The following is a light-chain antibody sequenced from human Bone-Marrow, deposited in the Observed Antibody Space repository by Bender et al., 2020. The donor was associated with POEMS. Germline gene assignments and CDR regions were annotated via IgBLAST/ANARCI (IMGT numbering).Light chain of an antibody. CDR3: CSYAGSYTWV. CDR1: SSDVGGYNY. CDR2: DVN. V-gene: IGLV2-11*01. J-gene: IGLJ3*02. Sequence: QSALTQPASVSGSPGQAITISCTGTSSDVGGYNYVSWYQQHPGKAPKLMISDVNKRPSGVPDRFSGSKSGNTASLTISGLQAEDEADYYCCSYAGSYTWVFGGGTKLTVL.